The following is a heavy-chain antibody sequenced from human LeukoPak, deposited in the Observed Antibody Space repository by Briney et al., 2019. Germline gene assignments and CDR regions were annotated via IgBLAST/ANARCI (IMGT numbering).Heavy chain of an antibody. J-gene: IGHJ6*03. D-gene: IGHD6-19*01. CDR1: GFAFSSFA. V-gene: IGHV3-23*01. CDR3: TKELHVAVAVADYYYFYMDV. CDR2: INGGGNTT. Sequence: TGGSLRLSCAASGFAFSSFAMGWVRQSPGKGLEWVSTINGGGNTTFYADSVKGRFTISRDNSKNTLYLHMDGLRPDDTAIYYCTKELHVAVAVADYYYFYMDVWGRGTAVSVSS.